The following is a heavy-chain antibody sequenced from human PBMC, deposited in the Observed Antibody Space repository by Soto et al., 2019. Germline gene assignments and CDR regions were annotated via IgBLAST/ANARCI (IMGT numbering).Heavy chain of an antibody. J-gene: IGHJ6*03. V-gene: IGHV3-23*01. CDR1: GFTFSSYA. CDR3: AKSKDPYCYYYMDV. CDR2: ISGSGGST. D-gene: IGHD4-4*01. Sequence: EVQLLESGGGLVQPGGSLRLSCAASGFTFSSYAMSWVRQAPGKGLEWVSAISGSGGSTYYADSVKGRFTISRDNSTNPLYLQMNSLIAEDTAVYYCAKSKDPYCYYYMDVWGKGTTVTVSS.